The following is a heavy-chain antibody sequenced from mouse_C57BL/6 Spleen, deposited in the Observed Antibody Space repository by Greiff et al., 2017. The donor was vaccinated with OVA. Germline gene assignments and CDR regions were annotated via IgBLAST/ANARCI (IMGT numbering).Heavy chain of an antibody. CDR2: ISSGGSYT. D-gene: IGHD2-5*01. CDR3: ARQGPYYSNPFDY. V-gene: IGHV5-6*01. J-gene: IGHJ2*01. Sequence: EVQRVESGGDLVKPGGSLKLSCAASGFTFSSYGMSWVRPTPDKRLEWVATISSGGSYTYYPDSVKGRFTISRDNAKNTLDLQMSSLKSEDTAMYYCARQGPYYSNPFDYWGQGTTLTVSS. CDR1: GFTFSSYG.